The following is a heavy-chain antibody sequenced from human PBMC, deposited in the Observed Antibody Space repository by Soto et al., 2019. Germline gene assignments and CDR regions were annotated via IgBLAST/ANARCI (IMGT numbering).Heavy chain of an antibody. CDR3: ARDNTKYYVWGIDPPRLDY. Sequence: GASGKVSCKASGYTFTSYGISWVRQAPGQGLEWMGWISAYNGNTNYAQKLQGRVTMTTDTSTSTAYMELRSLRSDDTAVYYCARDNTKYYVWGIDPPRLDYLGQGTLVPLSS. J-gene: IGHJ4*02. CDR1: GYTFTSYG. V-gene: IGHV1-18*04. CDR2: ISAYNGNT. D-gene: IGHD3-16*01.